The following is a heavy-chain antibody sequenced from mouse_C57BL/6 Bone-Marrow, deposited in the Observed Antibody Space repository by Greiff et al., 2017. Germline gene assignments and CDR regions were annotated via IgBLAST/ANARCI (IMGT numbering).Heavy chain of an antibody. CDR3: TRMGPLYFDY. V-gene: IGHV1-15*01. Sequence: LVESGAELVRPGASVTLSCKASGYTFTDYEMHWVKQTPVHGLEWIGAIDPETGGTAYNQKFKGKAILTADKSSSTAYMELRSLTSEDSAVYYCTRMGPLYFDYWSQGTTLTVSS. J-gene: IGHJ2*01. CDR2: IDPETGGT. CDR1: GYTFTDYE. D-gene: IGHD4-1*01.